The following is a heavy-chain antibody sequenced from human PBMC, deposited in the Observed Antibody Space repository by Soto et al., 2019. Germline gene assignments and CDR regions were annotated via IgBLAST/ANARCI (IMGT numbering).Heavy chain of an antibody. D-gene: IGHD3-10*01. CDR3: ARDLWFGELIPTNWFDP. CDR2: IIPIFGTA. J-gene: IGHJ5*02. Sequence: QVQLVQSGAEVKKPGSSVKVSCKASGGTFSSYAISWVRQAPGQGLEWMGGIIPIFGTANYAQKFQGRVTITADESTSTADMELSSLRSEDTAVYYCARDLWFGELIPTNWFDPWGQGTLVTVSS. CDR1: GGTFSSYA. V-gene: IGHV1-69*01.